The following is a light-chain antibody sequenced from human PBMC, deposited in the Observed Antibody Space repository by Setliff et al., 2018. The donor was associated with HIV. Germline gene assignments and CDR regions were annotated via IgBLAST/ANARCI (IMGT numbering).Light chain of an antibody. J-gene: IGLJ3*02. CDR1: SSDVGGYNY. CDR3: CSYAGSYTLL. V-gene: IGLV2-11*01. CDR2: DVS. Sequence: QSVLTQPRSVSGSPGQSVTISCTGTSSDVGGYNYVSWYQKHPGKAPKLMIYDVSKRPPGVPDRFSASKSDNTASLTISGLQAEDEADYYCCSYAGSYTLLFGGGTKVTVL.